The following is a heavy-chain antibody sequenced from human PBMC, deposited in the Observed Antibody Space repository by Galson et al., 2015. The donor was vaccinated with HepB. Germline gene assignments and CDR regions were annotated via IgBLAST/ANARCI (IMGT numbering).Heavy chain of an antibody. V-gene: IGHV1-69*13. CDR1: GYTFSSYY. Sequence: SVKVSCKASGYTFSSYYMHWVRQAPGQGLEWVGGSIPFFGTAKYAQKFQGRVTITADESTSTVDMYLSSLRSEDTAVYYCAVSVVAVENYYGMDVWGQGTTVTVSS. J-gene: IGHJ6*02. D-gene: IGHD3-22*01. CDR2: SIPFFGTA. CDR3: AVSVVAVENYYGMDV.